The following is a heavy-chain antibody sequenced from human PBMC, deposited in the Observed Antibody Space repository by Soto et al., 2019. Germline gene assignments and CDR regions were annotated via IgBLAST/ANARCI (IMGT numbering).Heavy chain of an antibody. J-gene: IGHJ5*02. Sequence: KPSETLSLTCSVSGGTISGYYWTWIRQPAGKGPEWIGRIYSSGNTKYNPSLQSRVTMSLDTSNNQFSLRLTSVTAADTAVYYCARGQRFSDWFDPWGQGTLVTVPQ. CDR2: IYSSGNT. V-gene: IGHV4-4*07. CDR3: ARGQRFSDWFDP. D-gene: IGHD3-3*01. CDR1: GGTISGYY.